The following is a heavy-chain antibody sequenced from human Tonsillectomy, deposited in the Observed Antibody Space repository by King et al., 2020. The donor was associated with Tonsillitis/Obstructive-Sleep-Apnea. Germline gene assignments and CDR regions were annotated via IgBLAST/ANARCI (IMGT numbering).Heavy chain of an antibody. V-gene: IGHV3-7*03. Sequence: VQLVESGGGLVQPGGSLRLSCAASAFSFSNYYMSWVRQAPGKGLEWVANVNQDGSERYYVDSVKGRFTISRYNAKNSLYLQMNSLRAEDTAVYYCARDGVNAFDIWGQGTMVTVSS. D-gene: IGHD3-16*01. CDR1: AFSFSNYY. J-gene: IGHJ3*02. CDR3: ARDGVNAFDI. CDR2: VNQDGSER.